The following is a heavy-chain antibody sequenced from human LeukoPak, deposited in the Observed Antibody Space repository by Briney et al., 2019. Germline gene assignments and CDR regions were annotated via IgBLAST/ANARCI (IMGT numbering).Heavy chain of an antibody. Sequence: GGSLRLSCVASLFSVSGYWMHWVRQAAGEGLVWVSRMNSGGTTINYADSVKGRFIISRDNIDNTLHLQMNSMRVEDTAVYYCIREVQVRASASLGLWGKGTLVTVSS. CDR1: LFSVSGYW. J-gene: IGHJ4*01. CDR2: MNSGGTTI. CDR3: IREVQVRASASLGL. V-gene: IGHV3-74*01. D-gene: IGHD3-16*01.